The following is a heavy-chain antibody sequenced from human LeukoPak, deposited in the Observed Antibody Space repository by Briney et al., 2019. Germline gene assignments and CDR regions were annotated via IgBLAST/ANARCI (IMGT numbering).Heavy chain of an antibody. CDR2: INTDGSST. Sequence: PGGSLRLSCAASGFTFSSYWMHWVRHAPGKGLVWVSRINTDGSSTSYADSVKGRFTISRDNAKNALYLQMNSLRAEDTAVYYCARGQWAYYMDVWGKGTTVTVSS. CDR3: ARGQWAYYMDV. CDR1: GFTFSSYW. V-gene: IGHV3-74*01. J-gene: IGHJ6*03. D-gene: IGHD2-8*01.